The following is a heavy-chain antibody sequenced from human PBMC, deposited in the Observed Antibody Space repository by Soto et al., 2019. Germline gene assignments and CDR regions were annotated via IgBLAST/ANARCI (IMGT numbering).Heavy chain of an antibody. V-gene: IGHV1-18*01. CDR1: GYTFTSYG. CDR3: ARDGPYSSGWDYFDY. D-gene: IGHD6-19*01. J-gene: IGHJ4*02. CDR2: ISAYNGNT. Sequence: GASVKVSCKASGYTFTSYGISWVRQAPEQGLEWMGWISAYNGNTNYAQKLQGRVTMTTDTSTSTAYMELRSLRSDDTAVYYCARDGPYSSGWDYFDYWGQGTLVTVSS.